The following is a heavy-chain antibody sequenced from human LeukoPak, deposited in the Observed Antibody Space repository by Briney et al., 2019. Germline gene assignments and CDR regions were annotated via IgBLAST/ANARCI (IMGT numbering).Heavy chain of an antibody. CDR3: AKALDRFGDCIN. J-gene: IGHJ4*02. D-gene: IGHD2-21*02. CDR2: ISGSGGST. Sequence: PGGSLRLSCAASGFTFSNYAMSWVRQAPGKGLDWVSTISGSGGSTYYADSVKGRFTISRDNSKNTLYLRMNSLRVEDTAVYFCAKALDRFGDCINWGQGTLVTVSS. V-gene: IGHV3-23*01. CDR1: GFTFSNYA.